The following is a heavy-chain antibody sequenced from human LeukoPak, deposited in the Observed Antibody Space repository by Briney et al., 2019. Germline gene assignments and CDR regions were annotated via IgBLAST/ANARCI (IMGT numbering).Heavy chain of an antibody. CDR2: INSDGSIT. CDR1: GFTFSSHW. Sequence: GGSLRLSCAASGFTFSSHWMHWDRQAPGKGLVWVSRINSDGSITSYADSVKGRFTISRDNAKDTLYLQMNSLRAEDAAVYYCASPMWDTAIHDYWGQGTLVTVSS. D-gene: IGHD5-18*01. V-gene: IGHV3-74*01. CDR3: ASPMWDTAIHDY. J-gene: IGHJ4*02.